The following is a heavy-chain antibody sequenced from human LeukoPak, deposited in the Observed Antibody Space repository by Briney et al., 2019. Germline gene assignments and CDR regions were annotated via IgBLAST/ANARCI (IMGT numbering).Heavy chain of an antibody. Sequence: SETLSLTCTVSGGSISSYYWSWIRQPPWKGLEWIGYIYDSGRTNYNPSLKSRVTISVDTSKNQFSLKLSSVTAADTAVYYCARAGPAYDFWSGSDYWGQGTLVTVSS. CDR2: IYDSGRT. CDR3: ARAGPAYDFWSGSDY. CDR1: GGSISSYY. D-gene: IGHD3-3*01. V-gene: IGHV4-59*01. J-gene: IGHJ4*02.